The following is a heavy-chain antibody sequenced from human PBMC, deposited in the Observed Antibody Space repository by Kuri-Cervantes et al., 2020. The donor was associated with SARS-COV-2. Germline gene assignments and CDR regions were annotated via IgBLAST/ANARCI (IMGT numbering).Heavy chain of an antibody. Sequence: SVKVSCKASGGTFSSYAISWVRQAPGQGLEWMGGIIPIFGTANYAQKFQGRATITTDESTSTAYMELSSLRPEDTAVYYCARERASGWAGDFDYWGQGTLVTVSS. V-gene: IGHV1-69*05. CDR2: IIPIFGTA. CDR1: GGTFSSYA. D-gene: IGHD1-26*01. J-gene: IGHJ4*02. CDR3: ARERASGWAGDFDY.